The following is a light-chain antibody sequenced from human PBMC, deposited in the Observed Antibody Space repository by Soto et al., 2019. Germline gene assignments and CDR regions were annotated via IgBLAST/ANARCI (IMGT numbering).Light chain of an antibody. CDR2: GNS. CDR1: SSNIGAGYD. CDR3: QSYDSSLSGSGV. J-gene: IGLJ3*02. V-gene: IGLV1-40*01. Sequence: QSVLTQPPSVSGAPGQRVTISCTGSSSNIGAGYDVHWYQQLPGTAPKLLIYGNSNRPSGVPDRFSSSKSGTSASLAITGLQAEDVADYYCQSYDSSLSGSGVFGGGTKLTVL.